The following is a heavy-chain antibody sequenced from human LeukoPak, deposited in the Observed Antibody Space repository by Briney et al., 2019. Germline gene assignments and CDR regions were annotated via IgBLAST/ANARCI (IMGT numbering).Heavy chain of an antibody. CDR2: ISGSGGST. CDR3: AKAPYDSSGYYQNFDY. Sequence: GGSLRLSCAASGFTFSSYAMSWVRQAPGKGLEWVSAISGSGGSTYYADSVKGRFTISRDNSKNTLYLQMNSLRAEDTAVYYCAKAPYDSSGYYQNFDYWGQGTLVTVSS. CDR1: GFTFSSYA. J-gene: IGHJ4*02. V-gene: IGHV3-23*01. D-gene: IGHD3-22*01.